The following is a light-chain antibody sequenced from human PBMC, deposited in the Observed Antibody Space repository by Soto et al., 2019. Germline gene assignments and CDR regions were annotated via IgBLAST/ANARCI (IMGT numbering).Light chain of an antibody. V-gene: IGKV3-15*01. J-gene: IGKJ1*01. CDR2: GAS. CDR3: HQYNTGLRT. CDR1: LNVATN. Sequence: TVMTQSPATLSMSPGHRAALSCRASLNVATNMAWYQQKPGQAPRLLIYGASIRATGVPARFTGSGSGTEFTLTINNLQSEDFAVYYCHQYNTGLRTFGRGTRVEV.